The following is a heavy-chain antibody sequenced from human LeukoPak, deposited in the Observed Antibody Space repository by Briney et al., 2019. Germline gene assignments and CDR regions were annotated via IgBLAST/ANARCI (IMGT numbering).Heavy chain of an antibody. CDR1: GFTFSNYG. CDR3: ARVPDYRNMTYRDY. V-gene: IGHV3-48*01. D-gene: IGHD4/OR15-4a*01. J-gene: IGHJ4*02. CDR2: ISSGSTII. Sequence: PGGSLRLSCAGSGFTFSNYGMNWVRQAPGKGLEWVSYISSGSTIIYYADSVKGRFTISRGNAKNSLFLQMNSLRAEDTAVYYCARVPDYRNMTYRDYWGQGTLVTVSS.